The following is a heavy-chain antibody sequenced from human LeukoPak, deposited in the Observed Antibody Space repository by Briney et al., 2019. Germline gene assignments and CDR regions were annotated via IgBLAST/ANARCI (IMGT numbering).Heavy chain of an antibody. CDR2: FDPEDGET. CDR3: ATLVSGSGWYVWFDP. V-gene: IGHV1-24*01. J-gene: IGHJ5*02. Sequence: ASVTVSCTVSGYTLTELSMHWVRQAPGKGHEWMGGFDPEDGETIYAQKFQGRVTMTEDTSTDTAYMELSSLRSEDTAVYYCATLVSGSGWYVWFDPWGQGTLVTVSS. D-gene: IGHD6-19*01. CDR1: GYTLTELS.